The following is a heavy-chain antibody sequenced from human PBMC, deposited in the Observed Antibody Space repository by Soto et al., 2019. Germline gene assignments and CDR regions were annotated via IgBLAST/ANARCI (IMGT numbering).Heavy chain of an antibody. J-gene: IGHJ5*02. CDR3: ARVRLVRGVITRRWFEP. D-gene: IGHD3-10*01. CDR2: MNPNSGNT. CDR1: GYTFTNYA. Sequence: QVRLVQSGAEVKKPGASVKVSCKASGYTFTNYAINWVLQATGQGLEWMGWMNPNSGNTGYVQKFQGRVTMTRTTSISTAYMELRSLRSEDTAVYYCARVRLVRGVITRRWFEPWGQGTLVTVSS. V-gene: IGHV1-8*01.